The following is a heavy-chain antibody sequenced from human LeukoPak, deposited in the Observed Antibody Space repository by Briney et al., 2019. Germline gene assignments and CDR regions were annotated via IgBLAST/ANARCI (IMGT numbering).Heavy chain of an antibody. CDR3: TTEYWGSNY. D-gene: IGHD7-27*01. CDR2: IKSNTNGGTT. J-gene: IGHJ4*02. Sequence: GGSLRPSCAGSGFSFSSAWMNWVRQAPGKGLEWVGLIKSNTNGGTTAYAAPVKGRFTISRDDSKNTLYLQMDSLKTEDTGVYYCTTEYWGSNYWGQGTLVTVSS. V-gene: IGHV3-15*07. CDR1: GFSFSSAW.